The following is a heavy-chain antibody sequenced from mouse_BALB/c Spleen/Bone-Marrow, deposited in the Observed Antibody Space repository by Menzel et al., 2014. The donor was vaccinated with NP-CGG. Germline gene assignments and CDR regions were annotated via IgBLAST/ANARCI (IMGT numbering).Heavy chain of an antibody. Sequence: VQLQQSGAELARPGASVKLSCKASGYTFTDYYINWVKQRTGQGLEWIGEIYPGSGNTYYNEKFKGKATLTADKSSSTAYMQLSSLTSEDSAVYFCAREGDPGAWFAYWGQGTLVTVPA. D-gene: IGHD3-3*01. CDR3: AREGDPGAWFAY. CDR1: GYTFTDYY. J-gene: IGHJ3*01. CDR2: IYPGSGNT. V-gene: IGHV1-77*01.